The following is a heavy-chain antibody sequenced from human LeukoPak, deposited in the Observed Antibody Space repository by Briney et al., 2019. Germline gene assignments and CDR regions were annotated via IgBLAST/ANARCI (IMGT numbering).Heavy chain of an antibody. J-gene: IGHJ4*02. Sequence: GGSLRLSCAASGFTFSSYSMNWVRQAPGKGLEWVSYISSSSSTIYYADSVKGRFTISRDNAKNSLYLQMNSLRAEDTAVYYCARSPIWSGYSYYFDYWGQGTLVTVSS. CDR2: ISSSSSTI. D-gene: IGHD3-3*01. CDR3: ARSPIWSGYSYYFDY. CDR1: GFTFSSYS. V-gene: IGHV3-48*01.